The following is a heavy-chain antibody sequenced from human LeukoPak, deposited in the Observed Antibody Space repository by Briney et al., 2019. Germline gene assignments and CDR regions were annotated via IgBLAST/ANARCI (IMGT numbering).Heavy chain of an antibody. V-gene: IGHV1-2*02. CDR1: GYTFTGYY. J-gene: IGHJ1*01. CDR2: INPNSGGT. CDR3: AREMATITAEYFQH. D-gene: IGHD5-24*01. Sequence: ASVKVSCKASGYTFTGYYMHWVRQAPGQGLEWMGWINPNSGGTNYAQKFQGRVTMTRDTPISTAYMELSRLRSDDTAVYYCAREMATITAEYFQHWGQGTLVTVSS.